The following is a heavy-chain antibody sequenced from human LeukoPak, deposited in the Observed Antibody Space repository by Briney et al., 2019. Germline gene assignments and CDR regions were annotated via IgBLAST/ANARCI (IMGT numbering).Heavy chain of an antibody. D-gene: IGHD6-13*01. J-gene: IGHJ1*01. CDR2: IYYCGTT. CDR1: GGSISNYY. CDR3: ARHGGYSSPYLH. Sequence: SETLSLTCTVSGGSISNYYWSWIRQPPGKGLECVVYIYYCGTTNYNPSLKSRVTISVDTSKNQFSLKLSSVTAADTAVYYCARHGGYSSPYLHWGQGTLVTVSS. V-gene: IGHV4-59*08.